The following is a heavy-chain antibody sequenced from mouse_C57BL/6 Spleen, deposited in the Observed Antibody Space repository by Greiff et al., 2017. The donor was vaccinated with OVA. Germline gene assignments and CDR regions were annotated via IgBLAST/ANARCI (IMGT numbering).Heavy chain of an antibody. CDR3: ARWDYGPRDY. CDR1: GFTFTDYY. V-gene: IGHV7-3*01. CDR2: IRNKANGYTT. Sequence: EVKLVESGGGLVQPGGSLSLSCAASGFTFTDYYMSWVRQPPGKALEWLGFIRNKANGYTTEYSASVKGRFTISRDNSQSILYLQMNALRAEDSATYYCARWDYGPRDYWGQGTTLTVSS. J-gene: IGHJ2*01. D-gene: IGHD1-1*01.